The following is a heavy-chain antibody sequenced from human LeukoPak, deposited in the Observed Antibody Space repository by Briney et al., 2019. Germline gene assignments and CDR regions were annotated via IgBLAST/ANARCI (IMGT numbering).Heavy chain of an antibody. CDR2: ISYDGSNK. V-gene: IGHV3-30*03. J-gene: IGHJ4*02. CDR1: GFTFSSYG. CDR3: AREGWHDRSFDY. Sequence: GRSLRLSCAASGFTFSSYGMHWVRQAPGKGLEWVAVISYDGSNKYYADSVKGRFTISRDNSKNTLYLQMNSLRAEDTAVYYCAREGWHDRSFDYWGQGTLVTVSS.